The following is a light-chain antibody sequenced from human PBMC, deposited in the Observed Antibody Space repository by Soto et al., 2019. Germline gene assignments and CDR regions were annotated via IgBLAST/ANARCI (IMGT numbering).Light chain of an antibody. CDR3: QSFDNNHFWV. Sequence: NFMLTQPHSVSESPGKTVTISCTGSSGNIASNYVYWYQQRPGSAPTTVIYEDNQRPSGVPDRFSGSVDSSSNSASLTSSGLKTEDEADYYCQSFDNNHFWVFGGGTQLTVL. J-gene: IGLJ3*02. V-gene: IGLV6-57*02. CDR1: SGNIASNY. CDR2: EDN.